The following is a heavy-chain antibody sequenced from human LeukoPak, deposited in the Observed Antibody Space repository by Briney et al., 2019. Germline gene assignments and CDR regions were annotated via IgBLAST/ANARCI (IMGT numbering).Heavy chain of an antibody. CDR2: ISGSGGST. V-gene: IGHV3-23*01. CDR1: GFTFSSYA. J-gene: IGHJ4*02. D-gene: IGHD6-13*01. CDR3: ASTSSSWYEVAFLGGGYDY. Sequence: GGSLRLSCAASGFTFSSYAMSWVRQAPGKGLEWVSAISGSGGSTYYADSVKGRFTISRDNSKNTLYLQMNSLRAEDTAVYYCASTSSSWYEVAFLGGGYDYWGQGTLVTVSS.